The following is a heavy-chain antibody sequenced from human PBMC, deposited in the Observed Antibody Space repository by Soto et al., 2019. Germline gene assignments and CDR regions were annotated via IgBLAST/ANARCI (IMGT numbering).Heavy chain of an antibody. CDR2: ISDSSSTI. Sequence: GFTFSNAWMNWVRQASGKGLECVSYISDSSSTIHYADSVKGRFTISRDNAKNSLYLQMNSLRAEDTAVYYCARDDYPYYDDSSGYHFDYWGQ. CDR1: GFTFSNAW. D-gene: IGHD3-22*01. V-gene: IGHV3-48*01. CDR3: ARDDYPYYDDSSGYHFDY. J-gene: IGHJ4*02.